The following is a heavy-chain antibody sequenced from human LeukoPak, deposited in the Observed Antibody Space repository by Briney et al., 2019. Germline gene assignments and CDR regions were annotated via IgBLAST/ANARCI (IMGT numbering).Heavy chain of an antibody. CDR3: ARGRGYFDWLVDY. CDR2: INHSGST. J-gene: IGHJ4*02. V-gene: IGHV4-34*01. CDR1: GGSFSGYY. Sequence: SETLSLTCAVYGGSFSGYYWSWIRQPPGKGLEWIGEINHSGSTNYNPSLKSRVTISVDTSKNQFSLKLSSVTAADTAVYYCARGRGYFDWLVDYWGQGTLVTVS. D-gene: IGHD3-9*01.